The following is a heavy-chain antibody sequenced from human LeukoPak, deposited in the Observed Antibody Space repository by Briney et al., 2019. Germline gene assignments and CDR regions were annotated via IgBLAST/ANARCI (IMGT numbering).Heavy chain of an antibody. CDR1: AFTFSNYE. Sequence: GGSLRLSCAASAFTFSNYEMTWVRQAPGKGLEWVSYISSSGSTVYYADSVKDRFTISRDNAKNSLYLRMNSLRAEDTAVYYCGRDLSSGWYFSSASYYFAYWGQGTLVTVSS. V-gene: IGHV3-48*03. J-gene: IGHJ4*02. D-gene: IGHD6-19*01. CDR2: ISSSGSTV. CDR3: GRDLSSGWYFSSASYYFAY.